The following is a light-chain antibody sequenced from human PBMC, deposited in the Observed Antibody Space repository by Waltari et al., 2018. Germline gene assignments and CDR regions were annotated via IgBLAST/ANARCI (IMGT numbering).Light chain of an antibody. V-gene: IGLV1-51*01. J-gene: IGLJ2*01. Sequence: QSVLTQPPSVSAAPGQKVTISCSGSGSNIGSNYVSWYQQLPGTSPKVVVYDNSGRPAGLPNRFAGSKSGTAATLGITGRQTGDEADYYCGTWDSSLSIGVFGGGTKLTVL. CDR1: GSNIGSNY. CDR2: DNS. CDR3: GTWDSSLSIGV.